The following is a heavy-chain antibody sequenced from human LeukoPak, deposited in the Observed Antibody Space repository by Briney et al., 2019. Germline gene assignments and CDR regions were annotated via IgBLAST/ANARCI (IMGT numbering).Heavy chain of an antibody. V-gene: IGHV3-7*05. Sequence: GGSLGLSCAASGFSFRNYWMSCVRQAPGKGLEWVANINQDASEKNYVDSVKGRFIISRDNAKNSLYLQMNSLGAEDAAVYYCARGHHGMDVWGQGTTVTVSS. CDR2: INQDASEK. D-gene: IGHD5-12*01. CDR3: ARGHHGMDV. J-gene: IGHJ6*02. CDR1: GFSFRNYW.